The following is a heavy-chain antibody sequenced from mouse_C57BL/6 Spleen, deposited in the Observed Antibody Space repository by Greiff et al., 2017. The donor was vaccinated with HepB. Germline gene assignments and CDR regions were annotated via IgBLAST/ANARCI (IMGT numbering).Heavy chain of an antibody. CDR3: ASDCDWGAMDY. CDR2: IYPSDGST. D-gene: IGHD2-13*01. CDR1: GYTFTSYD. Sequence: VKLMESGPELVKPGASVKLSCKASGYTFTSYDINWVKQRPGQGLEWIGWIYPSDGSTKYNEKFKGKATLTVDTSSSTAYMELHSLTSEDSAVYCGASDCDWGAMDYWGQGTSVTVSS. J-gene: IGHJ4*01. V-gene: IGHV1-85*01.